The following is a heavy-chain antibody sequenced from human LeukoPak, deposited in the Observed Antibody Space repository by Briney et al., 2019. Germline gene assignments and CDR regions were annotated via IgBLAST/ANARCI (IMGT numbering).Heavy chain of an antibody. V-gene: IGHV3-48*03. CDR1: GFTFSSYE. CDR3: AREGCSSTSCYDY. Sequence: GGSLRLSCAASGFTFSSYEMNWVRQAPGKGLEWVSYISNSGSTIYYADSVRGRFTISRDNAKNSLYLQMNSLRAEDTAVYYCAREGCSSTSCYDYWGQGTLVTVSS. J-gene: IGHJ4*02. D-gene: IGHD2-2*01. CDR2: ISNSGSTI.